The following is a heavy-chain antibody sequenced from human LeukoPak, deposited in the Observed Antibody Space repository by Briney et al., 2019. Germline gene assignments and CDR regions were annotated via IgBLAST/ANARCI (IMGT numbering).Heavy chain of an antibody. Sequence: SETLSLTCAVSGGSISSSNWWSWVRQPPGKGLEGIGEIYHSGSTNYNPSLKSRVTISVDKSKTQFSLKLSSVTVADTAVYYCARKDYGSGKFDYWGQGTLVTVSS. J-gene: IGHJ4*02. CDR1: GGSISSSNW. CDR3: ARKDYGSGKFDY. V-gene: IGHV4-4*02. CDR2: IYHSGST. D-gene: IGHD3-10*01.